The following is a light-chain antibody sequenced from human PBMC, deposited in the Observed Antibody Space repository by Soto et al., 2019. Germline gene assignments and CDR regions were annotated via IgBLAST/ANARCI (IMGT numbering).Light chain of an antibody. CDR3: RRFTGSIYV. CDR1: SSDVGNNNY. J-gene: IGLJ1*01. V-gene: IGLV2-14*03. CDR2: DVT. Sequence: QSVLTQPASVSGSPGQSITISCTGTSSDVGNNNYVSWYQHNPGRAPKVMICDVTNRPSGVSNRFSGSKSGNTASLTISGLQAEDGSYYYCRRFTGSIYVCGTGTKVT.